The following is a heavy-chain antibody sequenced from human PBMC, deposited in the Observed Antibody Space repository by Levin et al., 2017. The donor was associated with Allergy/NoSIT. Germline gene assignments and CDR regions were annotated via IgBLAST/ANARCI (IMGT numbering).Heavy chain of an antibody. Sequence: GGSLRLSCVASGFTFDDYAMHWVRQAPGKGLEWISFISTNSAYIFYADSVRGRFTISRDNAKGSLFLQMSSLRADDTAIYYCARGPEVWGQGTPVTVSA. CDR3: ARGPEV. V-gene: IGHV3-9*01. CDR2: ISTNSAYI. CDR1: GFTFDDYA. J-gene: IGHJ4*02.